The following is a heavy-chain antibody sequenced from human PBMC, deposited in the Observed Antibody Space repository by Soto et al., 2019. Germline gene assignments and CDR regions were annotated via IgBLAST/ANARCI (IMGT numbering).Heavy chain of an antibody. V-gene: IGHV1-69*12. CDR3: ARGPRGIVGDSTHFEY. D-gene: IGHD1-26*01. Sequence: QVQLVQSGAEVKKPGSSVKVSCKASGGTFSSYAISWVRQAPGQGLEWMGGIIPIFGTANYAQKFQGRVTITEDESTSPAYSELSSLRSEDTAVYYCARGPRGIVGDSTHFEYWGQGTLVNVYS. J-gene: IGHJ4*02. CDR2: IIPIFGTA. CDR1: GGTFSSYA.